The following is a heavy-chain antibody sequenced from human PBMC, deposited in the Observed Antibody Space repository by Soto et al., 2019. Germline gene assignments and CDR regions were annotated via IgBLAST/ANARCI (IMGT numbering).Heavy chain of an antibody. Sequence: QVHLVQSGAEVKKPGASVKVSCKASGYTFTSYGITWVRQAPGQGLEWMGWISAHNGNTDYAQKLQGRVIVTTATSASTAYMGLRSLISDDRAVYYCARGRYGDYWGQGALVTVSS. CDR1: GYTFTSYG. CDR2: ISAHNGNT. D-gene: IGHD1-1*01. CDR3: ARGRYGDY. V-gene: IGHV1-18*01. J-gene: IGHJ4*02.